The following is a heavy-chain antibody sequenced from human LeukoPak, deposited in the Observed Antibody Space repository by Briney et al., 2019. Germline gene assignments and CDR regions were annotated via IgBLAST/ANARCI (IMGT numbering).Heavy chain of an antibody. V-gene: IGHV4-59*11. D-gene: IGHD6-6*01. J-gene: IGHJ4*02. CDR2: LHYRGNT. CDR1: GDSITSHY. Sequence: SETLSLTCTVSGDSITSHYWSWIRQPPGKGLEWIGYLHYRGNTNYNSSLKSRMTISLDTSMNQFSLRLSSVTAADTAIYFCARESSTSQTSLFDSWGQRTLVTVSS. CDR3: ARESSTSQTSLFDS.